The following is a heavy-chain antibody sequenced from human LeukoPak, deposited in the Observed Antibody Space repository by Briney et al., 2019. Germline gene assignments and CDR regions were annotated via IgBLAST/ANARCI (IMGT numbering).Heavy chain of an antibody. Sequence: PGGSLRLSCAASGFTVSSNYMNWVRQAPGKGLEWVSSISSSSSYIYYADSVKGRFTISRDNAKNSLYLQMNSLRAEDTAVYYCARSVGATYFDYWGQGTLVTVSS. J-gene: IGHJ4*02. V-gene: IGHV3-21*01. D-gene: IGHD1-26*01. CDR1: GFTVSSNY. CDR2: ISSSSSYI. CDR3: ARSVGATYFDY.